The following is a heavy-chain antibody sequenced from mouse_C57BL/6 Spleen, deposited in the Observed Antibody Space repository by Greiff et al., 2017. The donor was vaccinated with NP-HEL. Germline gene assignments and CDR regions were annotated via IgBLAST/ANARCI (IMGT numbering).Heavy chain of an antibody. J-gene: IGHJ2*01. CDR1: GFTFSDYY. V-gene: IGHV5-16*01. CDR3: AREMRGYFDY. Sequence: EVMLVESEGGLVQPGSSMKLSCTASGFTFSDYYMAWVRQVPEKGLEWVANIIYDGSSTYYLDSLKSRFIISRDNAKNILYLQMSSLKSEDTATYYCAREMRGYFDYWGQGTTLTVSS. CDR2: IIYDGSST.